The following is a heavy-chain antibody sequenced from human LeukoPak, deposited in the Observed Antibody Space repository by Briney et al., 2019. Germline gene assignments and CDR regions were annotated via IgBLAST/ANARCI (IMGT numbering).Heavy chain of an antibody. D-gene: IGHD1-1*01. CDR2: IYYSGST. J-gene: IGHJ4*02. V-gene: IGHV4-59*01. CDR3: ARDVGTYYFDY. CDR1: GGSISSYY. Sequence: ASETLSLTCTVSGGSISSYYWSWIRQPPGKGLEWIGYIYYSGSTNYNPSLKSRVTISVDTSKNQFSLKLSSVTAADTAVYYCARDVGTYYFDYWGQGTLVTVSS.